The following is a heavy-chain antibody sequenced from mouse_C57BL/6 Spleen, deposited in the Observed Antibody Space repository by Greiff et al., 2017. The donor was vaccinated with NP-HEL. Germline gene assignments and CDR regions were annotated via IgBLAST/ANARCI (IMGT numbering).Heavy chain of an antibody. Sequence: QNGTELVKPGASVKLSCKASGYTFTSYWMHWVKQRPGQGLEWIGNINPSNGGTNYNEKFKSKATLTVDKSSSTAYMQLSSLTSEDSAVYYCAKNWNYYAMDYWGQGTSVTVSS. V-gene: IGHV1-53*01. CDR2: INPSNGGT. D-gene: IGHD4-1*01. J-gene: IGHJ4*01. CDR3: AKNWNYYAMDY. CDR1: GYTFTSYW.